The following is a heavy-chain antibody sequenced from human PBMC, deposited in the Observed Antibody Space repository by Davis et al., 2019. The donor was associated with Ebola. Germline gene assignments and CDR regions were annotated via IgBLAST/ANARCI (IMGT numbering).Heavy chain of an antibody. Sequence: GESLKISCAASGFTFSSYSMNWVRQAPGKGLEWVSSISSSSSYIYYADSVKGRFTISRDNAKNTLYLQMNSLRAEDTAVYYCASGPPGMDVWGQGTTVTVSS. CDR3: ASGPPGMDV. J-gene: IGHJ6*02. CDR1: GFTFSSYS. V-gene: IGHV3-21*01. CDR2: ISSSSSYI.